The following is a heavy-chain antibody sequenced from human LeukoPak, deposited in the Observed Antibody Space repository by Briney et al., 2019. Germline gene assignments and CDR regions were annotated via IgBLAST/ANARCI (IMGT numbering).Heavy chain of an antibody. CDR1: GGSISSGGYS. V-gene: IGHV4-30-2*01. Sequence: SETLSLTCAVSGGSISSGGYSWSWIRQPPGKGLEWIGYIYHSGSTYYNPSLKSRVTISVDRSKNQFSLNLSSVTAADTAVYYCARTLHYYDSSISTDAFDIWGQGTMVTVSS. CDR2: IYHSGST. J-gene: IGHJ3*02. D-gene: IGHD3-22*01. CDR3: ARTLHYYDSSISTDAFDI.